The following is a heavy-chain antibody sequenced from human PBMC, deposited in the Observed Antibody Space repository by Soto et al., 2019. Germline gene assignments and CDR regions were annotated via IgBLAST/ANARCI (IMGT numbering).Heavy chain of an antibody. CDR3: ARAISGYVT. D-gene: IGHD5-12*01. J-gene: IGHJ5*02. CDR1: GITYTTYA. V-gene: IGHV1-3*04. Sequence: QVQLVQSGAEVKKPGASVKVSCKASGITYTTYAIHWVRQAPGQGLEWMGWINTGNGNTRYSQRFQGRVTLTTDTSATTADMDLSSLTSEDTAVYYCARAISGYVTWGQGTLITVSS. CDR2: INTGNGNT.